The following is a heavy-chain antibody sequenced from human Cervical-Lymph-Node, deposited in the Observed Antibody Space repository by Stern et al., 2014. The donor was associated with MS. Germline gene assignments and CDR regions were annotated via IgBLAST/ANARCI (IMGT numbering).Heavy chain of an antibody. D-gene: IGHD2-15*01. CDR2: ISDYNGNT. CDR3: ARGLLGSENAFDI. J-gene: IGHJ3*02. V-gene: IGHV1-18*01. Sequence: VQLVDSGAEVKKPGASVKVSCKASGYTFTSYGISWVRQAPGQRLECLGGISDYNGNTNYAQKLRGRVTMTTDTSTSTAYMELRSLRSDDTAVYYCARGLLGSENAFDIWGQGTMVTVSS. CDR1: GYTFTSYG.